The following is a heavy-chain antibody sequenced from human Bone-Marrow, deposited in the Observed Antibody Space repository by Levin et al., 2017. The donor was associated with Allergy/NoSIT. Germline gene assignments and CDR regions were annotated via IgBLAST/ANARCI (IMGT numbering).Heavy chain of an antibody. CDR1: GFIFSRNW. J-gene: IGHJ4*02. D-gene: IGHD3-16*01. Sequence: PGGSLRLSCAASGFIFSRNWMSWVRQAPGKGLEWVANINPELSEEYYADSVRGRFTISRDNAKNSVYLQMSSLRAEDTAVYYCARDVRYGHFDYWGQGTLLTVSS. CDR3: ARDVRYGHFDY. CDR2: INPELSEE. V-gene: IGHV3-7*04.